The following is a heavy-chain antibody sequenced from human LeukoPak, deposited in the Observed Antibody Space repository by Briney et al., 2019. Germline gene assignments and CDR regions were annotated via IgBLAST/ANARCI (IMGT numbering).Heavy chain of an antibody. CDR1: GFTFSSYW. CDR3: VRGGESTWS. J-gene: IGHJ5*02. D-gene: IGHD2-15*01. CDR2: INNDGSGT. Sequence: PGGSLRLSCAASGFTFSSYWMHWVRQAPGKGPVWVSRINNDGSGTTYADSVKGRFTISRDDAKNTLYLQINSLRAEDMAVYYCVRGGESTWSWGQGTLVTVSS. V-gene: IGHV3-74*01.